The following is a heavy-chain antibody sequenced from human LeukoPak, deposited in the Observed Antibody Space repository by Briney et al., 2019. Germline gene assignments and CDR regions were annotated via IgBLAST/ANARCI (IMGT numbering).Heavy chain of an antibody. D-gene: IGHD3-3*02. V-gene: IGHV3-33*01. J-gene: IGHJ3*02. CDR1: GFTFSNYG. Sequence: PGGSLRLSCAASGFTFSNYGMHWVRQAPGKGLEWVAVIWYDGSNKYYADSVKGRFTISRDNSKNTLYLQMNSLRAEDTAVYYCASYVLGDAFDIWGQGTMVTVPS. CDR3: ASYVLGDAFDI. CDR2: IWYDGSNK.